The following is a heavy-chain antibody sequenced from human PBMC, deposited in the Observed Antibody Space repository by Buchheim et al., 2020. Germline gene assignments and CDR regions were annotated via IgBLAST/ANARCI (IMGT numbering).Heavy chain of an antibody. D-gene: IGHD1-26*01. J-gene: IGHJ6*02. V-gene: IGHV1-2*06. CDR3: ARDQSYEWEKDRRELYGMDV. CDR2: INPNSGGT. Sequence: QVQLVQSGAEVKKPGASVKVSCKASGYTFTGSYMHWVRQAPGQGLEWMGRINPNSGGTNYAQKFQGRVTMTRDTSISTAYMELSRLRSDDTAVYYCARDQSYEWEKDRRELYGMDVWGQGTT. CDR1: GYTFTGSY.